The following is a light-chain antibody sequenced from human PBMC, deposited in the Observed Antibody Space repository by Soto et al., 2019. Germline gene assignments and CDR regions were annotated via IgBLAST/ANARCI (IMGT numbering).Light chain of an antibody. CDR3: QQYYTTPRT. CDR1: QSVIHTSNNKSY. Sequence: DIRMTQSPDSLAVSLGERATINCKSSQSVIHTSNNKSYLAWYQQKAGQPPELLLYWATARDSGVPDRFSGCGSGTNFTLTINSLQAEDVAVYYCQQYYTTPRTFGPGTKVDIK. V-gene: IGKV4-1*01. CDR2: WAT. J-gene: IGKJ2*01.